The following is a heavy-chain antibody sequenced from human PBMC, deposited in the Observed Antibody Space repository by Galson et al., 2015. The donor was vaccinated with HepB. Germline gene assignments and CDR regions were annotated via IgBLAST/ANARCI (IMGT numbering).Heavy chain of an antibody. D-gene: IGHD1-7*01. J-gene: IGHJ6*03. Sequence: QVQLQESGPGLVKPSETLSLTCAVSGGSISSSNWWSWVRQPPGKGLEWIGVIYHSGSTHYNPTLKSRVTIAVDKSKNQFTLKLSSVTAAGTAVYYCASAIGTTKPYYYYYHMDVWGKGTTVTVSS. CDR2: IYHSGST. CDR3: ASAIGTTKPYYYYYHMDV. CDR1: GGSISSSNW. V-gene: IGHV4-4*02.